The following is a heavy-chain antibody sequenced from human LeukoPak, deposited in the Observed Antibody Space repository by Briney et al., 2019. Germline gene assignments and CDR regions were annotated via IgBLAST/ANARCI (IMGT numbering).Heavy chain of an antibody. Sequence: PGESLRLSCAASGFTFSGYAMSWVRQAPGKGLEWVSSISFSSTYIYYRASVKGRFTISRDNAKNSLYLEMSNLRDEDTAVYYCARADCPSSTCYLRRSWFDPWGQGTLVTVSS. J-gene: IGHJ5*02. CDR1: GFTFSGYA. D-gene: IGHD2-2*01. CDR3: ARADCPSSTCYLRRSWFDP. V-gene: IGHV3-21*06. CDR2: ISFSSTYI.